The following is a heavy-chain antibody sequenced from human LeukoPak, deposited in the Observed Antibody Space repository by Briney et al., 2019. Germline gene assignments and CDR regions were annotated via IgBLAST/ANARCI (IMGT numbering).Heavy chain of an antibody. CDR1: GYTFTSYY. J-gene: IGHJ3*02. CDR3: LAAVAAFDI. D-gene: IGHD6-19*01. CDR2: INPSGGST. Sequence: ASEKVSCKASGYTFTSYYMHWVRQAPGQGLEWMGIINPSGGSTSYAQKFQGRVTMTRDTSTSTVYMELSSLRSEDTAVYYCLAAVAAFDIWAQGTMVTVSS. V-gene: IGHV1-46*01.